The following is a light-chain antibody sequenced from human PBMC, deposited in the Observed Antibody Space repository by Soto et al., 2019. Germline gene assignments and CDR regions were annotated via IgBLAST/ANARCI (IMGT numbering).Light chain of an antibody. CDR3: QQYDSLPYT. V-gene: IGKV1-33*01. Sequence: QMTQSPSSLSASLGDRVTITCQASQDINDYSNWYQQKPGKAPRLLIYGASFLEVGVPSRFSGSGSGTHFTLTISSLQPEDVATHYCQQYDSLPYTFGQGTRLEIK. J-gene: IGKJ2*01. CDR2: GAS. CDR1: QDINDY.